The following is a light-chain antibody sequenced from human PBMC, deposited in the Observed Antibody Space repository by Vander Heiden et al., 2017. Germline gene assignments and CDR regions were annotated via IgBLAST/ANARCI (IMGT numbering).Light chain of an antibody. CDR3: CSYAGSFRV. CDR2: DVN. CDR1: SSDVGGYHY. Sequence: QSALTQPRSVSGSPGQSVTISCTGTSSDVGGYHYVSWYQQHPGKAPKLMIYDVNKRPSGVPDRFSGSKSDNTASLTISGLQAEDEADYYCCSYAGSFRVFGTGTKVTVL. J-gene: IGLJ1*01. V-gene: IGLV2-11*01.